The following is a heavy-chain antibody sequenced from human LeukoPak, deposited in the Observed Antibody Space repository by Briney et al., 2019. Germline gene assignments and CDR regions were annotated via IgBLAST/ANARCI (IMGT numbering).Heavy chain of an antibody. CDR3: ARVPYGDWRFDY. D-gene: IGHD4-17*01. CDR2: ISYDGSNK. V-gene: IGHV3-30-3*01. CDR1: GFTFSSYA. Sequence: PGRSLRLSCAASGFTFSSYAMHWVRQAPGKGLEWVAVISYDGSNKYYADSVKGRFTISRDNSKNTLYLQMNSLRAEDTAVYYCARVPYGDWRFDYWGQGTLVTVSS. J-gene: IGHJ4*02.